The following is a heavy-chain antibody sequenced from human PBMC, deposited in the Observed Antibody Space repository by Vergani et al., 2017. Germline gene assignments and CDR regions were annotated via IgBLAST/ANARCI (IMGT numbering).Heavy chain of an antibody. J-gene: IGHJ6*02. V-gene: IGHV3-53*01. Sequence: EVQLVESGGGLIQPGGSLRLSCAASGFTVSSNYMSWVRQAPGKGLEWVSVIYSGGSTYYADSVKGRFTISRDNSKNTLYLQMNSLRAEDTAVYYCARDQQRYYYGSGSYRGYYYYYGMDVWGQGTTVTVSS. CDR1: GFTVSSNY. CDR2: IYSGGST. CDR3: ARDQQRYYYGSGSYRGYYYYYGMDV. D-gene: IGHD3-10*01.